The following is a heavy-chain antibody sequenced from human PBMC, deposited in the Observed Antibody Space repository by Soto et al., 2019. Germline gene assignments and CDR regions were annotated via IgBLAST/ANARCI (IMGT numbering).Heavy chain of an antibody. Sequence: ASVKVSCKSSGYTFTGYYMHWVRQAPGQGLEWMGWINPNSGGTNYAQKLQGWVTMTRDTSISTAYMELSRLRSDDTAVYYCARSIRLSSSTWFDPWGQGTLVTVSS. D-gene: IGHD6-6*01. CDR1: GYTFTGYY. J-gene: IGHJ5*02. CDR2: INPNSGGT. CDR3: ARSIRLSSSTWFDP. V-gene: IGHV1-2*04.